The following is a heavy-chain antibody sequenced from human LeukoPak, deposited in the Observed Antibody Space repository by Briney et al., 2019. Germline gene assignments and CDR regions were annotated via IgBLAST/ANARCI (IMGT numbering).Heavy chain of an antibody. CDR1: GGSFSGYY. V-gene: IGHV4-34*01. J-gene: IGHJ5*02. Sequence: PSETLSLTCAVYGGSFSGYYWGWIRQPPGKGLEWIGSIYYSGSTYYNPSLKSRVTISVDTSKNQFSMKLRSVTAADTAVYYCARGGDFVVVPAAMPLNWFDPWGEGTLVSVPS. CDR2: IYYSGST. D-gene: IGHD2-2*01. CDR3: ARGGDFVVVPAAMPLNWFDP.